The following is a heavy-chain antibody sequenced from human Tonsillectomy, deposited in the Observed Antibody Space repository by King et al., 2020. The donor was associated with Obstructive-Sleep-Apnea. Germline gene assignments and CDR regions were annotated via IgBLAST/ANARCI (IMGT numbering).Heavy chain of an antibody. CDR2: ISGSGGST. CDR3: AKTQRSYYDTSGYWRDAFDI. Sequence: VQLVESGGGLVQPGGSLRLSCAASGFTFSSYAMSWVRQAPGKGLEWVSTISGSGGSTYYADSVKGRFTISRDNSENTLYLQMNSLGAEDTAVYYCAKTQRSYYDTSGYWRDAFDIWGQGTMVTVSS. CDR1: GFTFSSYA. V-gene: IGHV3-23*04. J-gene: IGHJ3*02. D-gene: IGHD3-22*01.